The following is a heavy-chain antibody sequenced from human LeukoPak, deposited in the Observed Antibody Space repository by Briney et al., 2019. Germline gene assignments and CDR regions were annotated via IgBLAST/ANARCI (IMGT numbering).Heavy chain of an antibody. J-gene: IGHJ5*02. Sequence: PSETLSLTCTVSGGSVSNYAYYWSWIRQHPGKGLEWIGYIYYSGSTYYNPSLKSRVTISVDTSKNQFSLKLSSVTAADTAVYYCAREIVDLNWFDPWGQGTLVTVSS. D-gene: IGHD3-22*01. CDR1: GGSVSNYAYY. CDR3: AREIVDLNWFDP. V-gene: IGHV4-31*03. CDR2: IYYSGST.